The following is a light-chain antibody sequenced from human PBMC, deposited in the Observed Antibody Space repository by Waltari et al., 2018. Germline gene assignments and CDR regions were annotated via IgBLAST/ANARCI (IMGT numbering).Light chain of an antibody. V-gene: IGLV3-19*01. J-gene: IGLJ2*01. CDR3: NSRDTSGNRVI. CDR2: GRN. CDR1: SLRSYH. Sequence: SSGLTQDPAVSVALGQTVRITCQGDSLRSYHASRYQQKPGQAPLLVVYGRNNRPSGIRDRFSASSSGNTDVLSITGAQAEDEAVYYCNSRDTSGNRVIFGGGTKLTV.